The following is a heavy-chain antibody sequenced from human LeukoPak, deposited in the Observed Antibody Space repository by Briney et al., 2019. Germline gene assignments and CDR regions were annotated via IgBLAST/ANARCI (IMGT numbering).Heavy chain of an antibody. CDR3: ASFPQRWLPPAH. J-gene: IGHJ4*02. CDR1: GGSFSGYY. Sequence: SETLSLTCAVYGGSFSGYYWSWIRQPPGKGLEWIGEINHSGSTNYNPSLKSRVTISVDTSKNQFSLKLSSVTAADTAVYYCASFPQRWLPPAHWGQGTLVTVS. V-gene: IGHV4-34*01. CDR2: INHSGST. D-gene: IGHD5-18*01.